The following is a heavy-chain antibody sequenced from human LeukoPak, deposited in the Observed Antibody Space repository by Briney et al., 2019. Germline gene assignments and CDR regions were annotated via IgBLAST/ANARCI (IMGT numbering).Heavy chain of an antibody. Sequence: ASVKVSCKTSGYTFTGYYMHWVRQAPGQGLEWMGWINPNSGGTNFAQTFQGRVTMTRDTSISTAYMELSRLTSDDTAVYYCAREYSSSSGRLFDHWGQGTLVTASS. CDR3: AREYSSSSGRLFDH. CDR2: INPNSGGT. CDR1: GYTFTGYY. D-gene: IGHD6-6*01. J-gene: IGHJ4*02. V-gene: IGHV1-2*02.